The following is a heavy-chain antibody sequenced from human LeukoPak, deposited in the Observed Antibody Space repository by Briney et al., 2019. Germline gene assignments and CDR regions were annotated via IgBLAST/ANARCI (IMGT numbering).Heavy chain of an antibody. CDR1: GGSISSYY. J-gene: IGHJ5*02. V-gene: IGHV4-4*07. CDR2: IYTSGST. Sequence: PSETLSLTCTVSGGSISSYYWSWIRQPPGKGLEWIGRIYTSGSTNYNPSLKSRVTMSVDTSKNQFSLKLSSVTAADTAVYYCARTTAVTYYDFWSGYYPTDNWFDPWGQGTLVTVSS. D-gene: IGHD3-3*01. CDR3: ARTTAVTYYDFWSGYYPTDNWFDP.